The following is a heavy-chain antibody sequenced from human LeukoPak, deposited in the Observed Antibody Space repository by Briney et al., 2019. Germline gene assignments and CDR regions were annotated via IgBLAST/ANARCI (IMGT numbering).Heavy chain of an antibody. CDR2: IYYSGST. V-gene: IGHV4-30-4*01. CDR1: GGSISDYY. CDR3: ARDRGDYPRVDYDILTEQ. J-gene: IGHJ4*02. D-gene: IGHD3-9*01. Sequence: SETLSLTCTVSGGSISDYYWSWIRQPPGKGLEWIGYIYYSGSTYYNPSLKSRVTISVDTSKNQFSLKLSSVTAADTAVYYCARDRGDYPRVDYDILTEQWGQGTLVTVSS.